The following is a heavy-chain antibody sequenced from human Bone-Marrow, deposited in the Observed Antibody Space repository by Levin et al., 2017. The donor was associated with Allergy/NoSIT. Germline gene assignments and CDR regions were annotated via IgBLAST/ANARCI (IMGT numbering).Heavy chain of an antibody. Sequence: ASVKVSCKASGYTFTDYFIHWVRQAPGQGLEWMGRINPNSGGTNDAQRFQGRVTMTWDTSLRTVYMELNSLRSDDTAVYYCARALGQCSSGSCYPNDGFDIWGQGTMVTVSS. CDR2: INPNSGGT. CDR1: GYTFTDYF. CDR3: ARALGQCSSGSCYPNDGFDI. D-gene: IGHD2-15*01. V-gene: IGHV1-2*06. J-gene: IGHJ3*02.